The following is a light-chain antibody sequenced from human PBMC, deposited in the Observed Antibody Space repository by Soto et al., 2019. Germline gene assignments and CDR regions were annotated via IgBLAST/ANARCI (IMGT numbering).Light chain of an antibody. Sequence: EVLMTQSPATLSVSPGERATLSCRASQSVGSNLAWYQQKPGQAPRLLIYGASTRATGIPGRISGSGSGTEFTLPISSPQSEDFAVYYCQQYNNWPWTFGQGTKVEIK. CDR3: QQYNNWPWT. J-gene: IGKJ1*01. CDR1: QSVGSN. CDR2: GAS. V-gene: IGKV3-15*01.